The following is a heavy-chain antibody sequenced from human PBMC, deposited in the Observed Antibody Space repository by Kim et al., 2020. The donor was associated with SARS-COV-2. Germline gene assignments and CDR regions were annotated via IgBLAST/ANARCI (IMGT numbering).Heavy chain of an antibody. J-gene: IGHJ5*02. Sequence: GGSLRLSCAASGFTVSSNYMRWVRQAPGKGLEWVSVIYSGGSTYYADSVKGRFTISRDNSKNTLYLQMNSLRAEDTAVYYCARDERIGWGPVFDPWGQGTLVTVSS. CDR1: GFTVSSNY. CDR2: IYSGGST. D-gene: IGHD2-15*01. CDR3: ARDERIGWGPVFDP. V-gene: IGHV3-53*01.